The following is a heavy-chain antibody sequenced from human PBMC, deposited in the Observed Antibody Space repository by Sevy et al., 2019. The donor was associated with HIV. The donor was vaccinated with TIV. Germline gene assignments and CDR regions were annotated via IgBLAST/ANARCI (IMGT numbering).Heavy chain of an antibody. J-gene: IGHJ4*02. V-gene: IGHV3-23*01. CDR2: ISGSGGST. Sequence: GGSLRLSCAASGFTFSSYAMSWVRQAPGKGLEWVSAISGSGGSTYDADSVKGRFTISRDNSKNTLYLQMNSLRAEDTAVYYCAKGEGYSYGYGTDYWGQGTLVTVSS. CDR3: AKGEGYSYGYGTDY. D-gene: IGHD5-18*01. CDR1: GFTFSSYA.